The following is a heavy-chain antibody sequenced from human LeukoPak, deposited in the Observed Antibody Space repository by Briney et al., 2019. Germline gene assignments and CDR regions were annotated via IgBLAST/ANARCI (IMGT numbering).Heavy chain of an antibody. D-gene: IGHD5-12*01. J-gene: IGHJ4*02. Sequence: PGGSLRLSCAASGFIFSSYAMSWVRQAPGEGLEWVSAISGSGGNTYFPDSVKGRFTISRDNSKNTLYLQMNSLRAEDTAVYYCAKGYSGYVWFDYWGQGTLVTVSS. CDR3: AKGYSGYVWFDY. CDR2: ISGSGGNT. V-gene: IGHV3-23*01. CDR1: GFIFSSYA.